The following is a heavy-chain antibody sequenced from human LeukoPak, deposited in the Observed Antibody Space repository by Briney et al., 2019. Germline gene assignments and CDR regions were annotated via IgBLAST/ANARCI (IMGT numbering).Heavy chain of an antibody. J-gene: IGHJ3*02. Sequence: EASVKVSCKVSGYTLTELSMHWVRQAPGKGPEWMGGFDPEDGETIYAQKFQGRVTMTEDTSTDTAYMELSSLRSEDTAVYYCATEQWEKNAFDIWGQGTMVTVSS. CDR3: ATEQWEKNAFDI. D-gene: IGHD1-26*01. V-gene: IGHV1-24*01. CDR2: FDPEDGET. CDR1: GYTLTELS.